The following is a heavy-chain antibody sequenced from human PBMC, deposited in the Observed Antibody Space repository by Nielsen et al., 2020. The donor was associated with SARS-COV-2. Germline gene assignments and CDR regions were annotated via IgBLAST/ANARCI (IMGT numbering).Heavy chain of an antibody. CDR1: GFTFSNHA. Sequence: GSLRLSCAASGFTFSNHAMHWVRQAPGKGLDWMTIISYDGTEHYADSVKGRFTVSRDNSKDTLYLQMTGLTPKDTAVYFCTRETLDHTSSFVDHWGQGTPVTVSS. D-gene: IGHD6-6*01. J-gene: IGHJ5*02. CDR3: TRETLDHTSSFVDH. CDR2: ISYDGTE. V-gene: IGHV3-30*04.